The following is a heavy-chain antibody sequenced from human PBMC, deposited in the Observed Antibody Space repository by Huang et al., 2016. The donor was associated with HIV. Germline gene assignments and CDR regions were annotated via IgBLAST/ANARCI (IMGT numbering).Heavy chain of an antibody. J-gene: IGHJ5*02. CDR1: GGSFSGYY. Sequence: QVHLEQWGAGLLKPSETLSLTCAVYGGSFSGYYWNWIRQSPGKGLEWIGKVNHKGSTDYNASLKSRATILVDTSKNQFSLKLSSVTAADTAVYYCAREVMITFGGPFDPWGQGTLVTVSS. V-gene: IGHV4-34*01. CDR3: AREVMITFGGPFDP. CDR2: VNHKGST. D-gene: IGHD3-16*01.